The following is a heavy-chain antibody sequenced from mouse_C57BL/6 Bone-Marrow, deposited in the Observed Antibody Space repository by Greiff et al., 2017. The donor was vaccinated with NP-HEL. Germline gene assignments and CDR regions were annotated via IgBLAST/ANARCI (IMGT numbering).Heavy chain of an antibody. CDR2: INPSTGGT. D-gene: IGHD2-1*01. CDR1: GYSFTGYY. V-gene: IGHV1-42*01. CDR3: ARENYGNPYAMDY. J-gene: IGHJ4*01. Sequence: EVQGVESGPELVKPGASVKISCKASGYSFTGYYMNWVKQSPEKSLEWIGEINPSTGGTTYNQKFKAKATLTVDKSSSTAYMQLKSLTSEDSAVYYCARENYGNPYAMDYWGQGTSVTVSS.